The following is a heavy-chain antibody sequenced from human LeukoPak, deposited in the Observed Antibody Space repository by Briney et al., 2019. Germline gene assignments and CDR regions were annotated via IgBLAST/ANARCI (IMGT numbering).Heavy chain of an antibody. CDR2: ISSSSSTI. V-gene: IGHV3-48*01. CDR3: ARVAPLVVVPAALDY. J-gene: IGHJ4*02. Sequence: GGSLRLSCAASGFTFSSYSMNWVRQAPGKGLEWVSYISSSSSTIYYADSVKGRFTISRDNAKNSLYLQMNSLRAEDTAVYYCARVAPLVVVPAALDYWGQGTLVTVSS. D-gene: IGHD2-2*01. CDR1: GFTFSSYS.